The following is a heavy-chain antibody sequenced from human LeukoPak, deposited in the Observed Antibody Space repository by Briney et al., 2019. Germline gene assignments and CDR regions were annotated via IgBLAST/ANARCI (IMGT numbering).Heavy chain of an antibody. CDR3: ARNHHKTIVVVPAAMIAPDY. J-gene: IGHJ4*02. V-gene: IGHV4-4*07. D-gene: IGHD2-2*01. CDR1: GGSISSYY. Sequence: PSETLSLTCTVSGGSISSYYWSWIRQPAGKGLEWIGRIYTSGSNNYNPSLKSRVTMSVDTSKNQFSLKLSSVTAADTAMYYCARNHHKTIVVVPAAMIAPDYWGQGTLVTVSS. CDR2: IYTSGSN.